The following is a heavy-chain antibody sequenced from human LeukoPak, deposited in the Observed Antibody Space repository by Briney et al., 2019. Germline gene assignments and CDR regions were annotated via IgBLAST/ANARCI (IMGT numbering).Heavy chain of an antibody. Sequence: SVKVSCKASGGTFSSYAISWVRQAPGQGLEWMGGIIPIFGTANYAQKFQGRATITADESTSTAYMGLSSLRSEDTAVYYCARVEAVYPPYYYYMDVWGKGTTVTVSS. V-gene: IGHV1-69*13. CDR1: GGTFSSYA. J-gene: IGHJ6*03. D-gene: IGHD2/OR15-2a*01. CDR2: IIPIFGTA. CDR3: ARVEAVYPPYYYYMDV.